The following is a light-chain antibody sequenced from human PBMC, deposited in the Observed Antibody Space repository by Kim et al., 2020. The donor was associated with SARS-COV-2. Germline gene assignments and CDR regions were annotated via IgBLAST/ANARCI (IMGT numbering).Light chain of an antibody. CDR1: QSVSPY. CDR2: DAS. CDR3: QLRTNWLT. Sequence: SLSPGERATLSCRASQSVSPYLAWYQQKPGQAPRLLIYDASKRATGIPARFSGSGSGTDFTLTISSVEPDDFAVYYCQLRTNWLTSGGGTKVDIK. V-gene: IGKV3-11*01. J-gene: IGKJ4*01.